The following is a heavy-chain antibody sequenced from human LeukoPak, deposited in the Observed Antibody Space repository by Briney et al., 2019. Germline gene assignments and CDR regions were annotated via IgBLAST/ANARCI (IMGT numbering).Heavy chain of an antibody. CDR3: ARDYYGSGSHATGMDV. J-gene: IGHJ6*02. CDR1: EFSFSSHV. Sequence: RGRSLRLSCVASEFSFSSHVIHWVRQAPGQGLEWVAMLSDDGSRKYHADSVKGRFSISRDNSKNTLFLQMNSLRVDDTAVYYCARDYYGSGSHATGMDVWGQGTTVTVSS. D-gene: IGHD3-10*01. V-gene: IGHV3-30-3*01. CDR2: LSDDGSRK.